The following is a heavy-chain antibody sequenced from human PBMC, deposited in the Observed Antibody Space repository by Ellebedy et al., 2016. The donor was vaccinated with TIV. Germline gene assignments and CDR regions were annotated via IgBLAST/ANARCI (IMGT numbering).Heavy chain of an antibody. V-gene: IGHV4-59*01. D-gene: IGHD3-3*01. CDR2: IFGSGST. CDR3: ARSSISVFGVTDALDI. CDR1: GGSISRDS. Sequence: MPGGSLRLSCTVSGGSISRDSWSWIRQPPGNGLEWIGYIFGSGSTIYNPSLRNRVSISLDRSQKQVSLNLTPVTAADSAVYVCARSSISVFGVTDALDIWGQGTSVTVSS. J-gene: IGHJ3*02.